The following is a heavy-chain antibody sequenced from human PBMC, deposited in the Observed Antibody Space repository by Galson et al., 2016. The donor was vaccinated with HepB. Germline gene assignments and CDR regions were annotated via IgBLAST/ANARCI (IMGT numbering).Heavy chain of an antibody. V-gene: IGHV1-8*02. D-gene: IGHD1-14*01. CDR1: GYTFNHYE. CDR3: ARDPEKFKVNHYYYYTMDV. Sequence: SVKVSCKASGYTFNHYEINWVRQATGQGLEWMGWMTPESGNTHYAQRFQGRVTMTRNTSTSTAYMELRDLRHEDTAVYFCARDPEKFKVNHYYYYTMDVWGQGTTVTVTS. CDR2: MTPESGNT. J-gene: IGHJ6*02.